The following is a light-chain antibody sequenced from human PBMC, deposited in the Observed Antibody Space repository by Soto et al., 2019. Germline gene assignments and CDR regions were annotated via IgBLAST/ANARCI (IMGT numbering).Light chain of an antibody. Sequence: DIQMTQFPSAMSASVGDRVTITCRASQGISTYVAWFQQRPGTVPRRLIYAASNVESGVPSRFSGRGAGTEFTLTVRSLQPEDFATYFCLQYKSHLPTFGGGTKVEIK. CDR1: QGISTY. J-gene: IGKJ4*01. CDR2: AAS. CDR3: LQYKSHLPT. V-gene: IGKV1-17*03.